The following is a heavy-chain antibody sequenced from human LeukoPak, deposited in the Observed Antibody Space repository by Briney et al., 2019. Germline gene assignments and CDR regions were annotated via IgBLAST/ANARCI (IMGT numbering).Heavy chain of an antibody. J-gene: IGHJ4*02. V-gene: IGHV3-13*05. Sequence: PGGSLRLSCAASGFTFSSYDMHWVRQATGKGPEWVSAVSTAGDPYYPDSVKGRFTISRENAKNSLYLQMNSLRAGDTAVYYCARGHYDSSGYTFDYWGQGTLVTVSS. CDR2: VSTAGDP. D-gene: IGHD3-22*01. CDR3: ARGHYDSSGYTFDY. CDR1: GFTFSSYD.